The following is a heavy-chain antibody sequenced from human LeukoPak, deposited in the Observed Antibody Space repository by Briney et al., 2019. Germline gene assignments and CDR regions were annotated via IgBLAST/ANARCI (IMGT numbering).Heavy chain of an antibody. CDR1: GGSISNYY. J-gene: IGHJ4*02. V-gene: IGHV4-34*01. CDR3: ARGAAAGVDY. CDR2: INHSGST. Sequence: PSETLSLTCTVSGGSISNYYWSWIRQPPGKGLEWIGEINHSGSTNYNPSLKSRVTISVDTSKNQFSLKLSSVTAADTAVYYCARGAAAGVDYWGQGTLVTVSS. D-gene: IGHD6-13*01.